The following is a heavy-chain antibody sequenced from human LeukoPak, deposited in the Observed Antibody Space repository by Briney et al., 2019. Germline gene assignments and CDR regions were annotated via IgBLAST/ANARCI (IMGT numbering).Heavy chain of an antibody. Sequence: GGSLRLSCAASGFTFSSYAMSWVRQAPGKGLEWVSSISGSGGSTYYADSVKGRFTISRDNSKNMLYLQMNSLRAEDTAVYYCAKEGGLIAAAGRRVFDYWGQGTLVTVSS. CDR3: AKEGGLIAAAGRRVFDY. D-gene: IGHD6-13*01. CDR2: ISGSGGST. V-gene: IGHV3-23*01. CDR1: GFTFSSYA. J-gene: IGHJ4*02.